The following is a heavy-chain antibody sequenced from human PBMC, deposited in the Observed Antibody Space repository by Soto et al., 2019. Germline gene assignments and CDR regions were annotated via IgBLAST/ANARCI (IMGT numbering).Heavy chain of an antibody. D-gene: IGHD1-26*01. CDR2: LGFDGGGR. V-gene: IGHV3-33*01. J-gene: IGHJ6*02. CDR3: AREPVGPDYAMDV. CDR1: GFDFSSYG. Sequence: PGGSLRLSCAASGFDFSSYGMHWVRQTPGKGLEWVAVLGFDGGGRFYVDSVRGRFAISRDNSKKILYLQMDSLRVEDTALYYCAREPVGPDYAMDVWGQGTTVTVSS.